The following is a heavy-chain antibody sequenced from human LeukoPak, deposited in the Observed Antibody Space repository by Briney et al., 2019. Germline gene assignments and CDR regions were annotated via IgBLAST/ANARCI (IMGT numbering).Heavy chain of an antibody. J-gene: IGHJ4*02. CDR2: IYDSGST. CDR3: AARYGSSWYGKFDD. CDR1: GGSISSSSYY. D-gene: IGHD6-13*01. Sequence: PSETLSLTCTVSGGSISSSSYYWGWIRQPPGKGLEWIGEIYDSGSTNYNPSLKSRVTMSVDKSKNQFSLRLNSVTAADTAVYYCAARYGSSWYGKFDDWGQGTLVTVSS. V-gene: IGHV4-39*07.